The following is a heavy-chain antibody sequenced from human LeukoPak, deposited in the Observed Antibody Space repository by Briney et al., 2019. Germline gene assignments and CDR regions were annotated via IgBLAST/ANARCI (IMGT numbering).Heavy chain of an antibody. CDR3: ARDGIFWSGFNYMDV. CDR1: GGSFSGYY. V-gene: IGHV4-34*01. J-gene: IGHJ6*03. CDR2: INHSGST. Sequence: SETLSLTCAVYGGSFSGYYWSWIRQPPGKGLEWIGEINHSGSTNYNPSLKSRVTISVDTSKNQFSLKLSSVTAADTAVYYCARDGIFWSGFNYMDVWGKGTTVTVSS. D-gene: IGHD3-3*01.